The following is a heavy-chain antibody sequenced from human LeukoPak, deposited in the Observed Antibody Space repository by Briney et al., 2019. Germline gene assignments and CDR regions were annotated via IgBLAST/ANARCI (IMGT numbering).Heavy chain of an antibody. CDR2: IYYSGST. V-gene: IGHV4-39*01. CDR3: ARPRCYDSPCYYYYYMDV. D-gene: IGHD3-22*01. CDR1: GGSISSSSYY. Sequence: SETLSLTCTVSGGSISSSSYYWGWIHQPPGKGLEWIGSIYYSGSTYYNPSLKSRVTISVDTSKNQFSLKLSSVTAADTAVYYCARPRCYDSPCYYYYYMDVWGKGTTVTVSS. J-gene: IGHJ6*03.